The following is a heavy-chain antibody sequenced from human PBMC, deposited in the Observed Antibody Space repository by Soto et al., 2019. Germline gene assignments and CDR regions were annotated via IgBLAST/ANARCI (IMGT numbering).Heavy chain of an antibody. V-gene: IGHV3-30*18. CDR3: AKDLYYGSGLYYYYYMDV. CDR2: ISYDGSNK. Sequence: QVQLVESGGGVVQPGRSLRLSCAASGFTFSSYGMHWVRQAPGKGLEWVAVISYDGSNKYYADSVKGRFTISRDNYKNTLYLQMNSLRAEDTAVYYCAKDLYYGSGLYYYYYMDVWGKGTTVTVSS. J-gene: IGHJ6*03. D-gene: IGHD3-10*01. CDR1: GFTFSSYG.